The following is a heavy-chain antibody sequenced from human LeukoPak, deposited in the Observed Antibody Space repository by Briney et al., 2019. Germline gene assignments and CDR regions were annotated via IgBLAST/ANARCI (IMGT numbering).Heavy chain of an antibody. J-gene: IGHJ4*02. CDR2: IYYSGSI. V-gene: IGHV4-59*08. Sequence: SETLSLTCTVSGGSISSYYWSWIRQPPGKGLEWIGYIYYSGSINYNPSLKSRVTISVDTSKNQFSLKLSSVTAADTAVYYCARRGGSSSWSGTIDYWGQGTLVTVSS. D-gene: IGHD6-13*01. CDR3: ARRGGSSSWSGTIDY. CDR1: GGSISSYY.